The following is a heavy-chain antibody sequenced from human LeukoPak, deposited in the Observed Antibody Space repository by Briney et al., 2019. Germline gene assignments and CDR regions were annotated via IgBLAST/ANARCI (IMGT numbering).Heavy chain of an antibody. V-gene: IGHV3-48*03. CDR2: ISSSGSTR. J-gene: IGHJ4*02. CDR1: GFTFSGFE. D-gene: IGHD2-21*02. CDR3: ARDPVNCGGDCYQD. Sequence: PGGSLRLSCAASGFTFSGFEMNWVRQAPGKGLEWVSYISSSGSTRYYADSVEGRFTVSRDNAKNSLYLQMNSLRAEDTAVYYCARDPVNCGGDCYQDWGQGTLVTVSS.